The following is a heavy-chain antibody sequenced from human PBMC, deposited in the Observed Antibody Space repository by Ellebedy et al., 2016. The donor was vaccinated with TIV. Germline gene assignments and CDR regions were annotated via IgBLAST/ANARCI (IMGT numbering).Heavy chain of an antibody. J-gene: IGHJ4*02. CDR2: IKQDGSEK. Sequence: GEFLKISCATSGFTFSNYWMTWVRQAPGKGLEWVANIKQDGSEKYYVDSVKGRFSISRDNAKSSLYLQMNSLTDEDTAVYYCARDQWLGRAYYFDSWGQGTRSPSPQ. CDR1: GFTFSNYW. CDR3: ARDQWLGRAYYFDS. D-gene: IGHD6-19*01. V-gene: IGHV3-7*01.